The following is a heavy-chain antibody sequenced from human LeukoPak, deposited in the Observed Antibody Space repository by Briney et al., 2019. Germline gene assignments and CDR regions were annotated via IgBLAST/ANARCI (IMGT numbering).Heavy chain of an antibody. Sequence: GESLKISCQASGFSFSNFWIGWVRQMPGKGLEWMGIVCPVNSDTRYSPSFLGQVTISADKSVSTAYLQWSGLKASDTAMYYCATCSSAWFGGMDVWGQGTTVTVSS. CDR1: GFSFSNFW. CDR2: VCPVNSDT. J-gene: IGHJ6*02. CDR3: ATCSSAWFGGMDV. D-gene: IGHD6-19*01. V-gene: IGHV5-51*01.